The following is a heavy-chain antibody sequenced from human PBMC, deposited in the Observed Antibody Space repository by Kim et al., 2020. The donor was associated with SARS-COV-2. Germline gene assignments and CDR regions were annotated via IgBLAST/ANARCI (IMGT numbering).Heavy chain of an antibody. Sequence: DSAQGRSTNSRDNAKNSLYLQMNSLRAEDTAVYYCARALYYDFWSGHLGYWGQGTLVTVSS. CDR3: ARALYYDFWSGHLGY. J-gene: IGHJ4*02. D-gene: IGHD3-3*01. V-gene: IGHV3-11*01.